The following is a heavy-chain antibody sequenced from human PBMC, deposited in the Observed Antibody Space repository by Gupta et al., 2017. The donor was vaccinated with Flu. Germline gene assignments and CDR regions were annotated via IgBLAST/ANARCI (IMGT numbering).Heavy chain of an antibody. V-gene: IGHV3-21*01. D-gene: IGHD3-3*01. J-gene: IGHJ4*02. Sequence: GLEWVSSISSSSSYIYYADSVKGRFTISRDNAKNSLYLQMNSLRAEDTAVYYCARDATIFGVVTLSRVYFDYWGQGTLVTVSS. CDR2: ISSSSSYI. CDR3: ARDATIFGVVTLSRVYFDY.